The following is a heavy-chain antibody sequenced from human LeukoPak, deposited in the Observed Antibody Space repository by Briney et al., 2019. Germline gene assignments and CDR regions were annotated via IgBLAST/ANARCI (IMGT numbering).Heavy chain of an antibody. Sequence: SGGSLRLSCAASGFTFSSYAMSWVRQAPGKGLEWVSAISGSGGSTYYADSVKGRFTISRDNSKNTLYLQMSSLRAEDTAVYYCVKGPRSYDFWSGYFDYWGQGTLVTVSS. CDR2: ISGSGGST. J-gene: IGHJ4*02. CDR3: VKGPRSYDFWSGYFDY. V-gene: IGHV3-23*01. D-gene: IGHD3-3*01. CDR1: GFTFSSYA.